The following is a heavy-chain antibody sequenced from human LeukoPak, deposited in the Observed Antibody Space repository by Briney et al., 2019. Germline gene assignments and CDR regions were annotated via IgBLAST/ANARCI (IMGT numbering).Heavy chain of an antibody. CDR2: ISDDGTSK. J-gene: IGHJ3*02. Sequence: GGSLRLSCITSGFTFSNHAMHWVRQGPGKGLEWVAVISDDGTSKFYADSVKGRFTIFRDNSKNTLFLQINSLRPEDTAMYYCARVDDLDAFDIWGQGTLVTVSS. V-gene: IGHV3-30*04. D-gene: IGHD2-2*03. CDR3: ARVDDLDAFDI. CDR1: GFTFSNHA.